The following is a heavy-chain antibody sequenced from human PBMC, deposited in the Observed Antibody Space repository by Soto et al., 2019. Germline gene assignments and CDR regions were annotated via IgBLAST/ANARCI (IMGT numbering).Heavy chain of an antibody. Sequence: GGSLRLSCAASGFTFSNYWMSWVRQAPGKGLEWVANIKYDGSERYYMDSVKGRFTISRDNPKNSLYLEMNSLKAEDTAVYYCAREWIAGGQGILVTVSS. D-gene: IGHD2-21*01. CDR2: IKYDGSER. V-gene: IGHV3-7*01. CDR3: AREWIA. CDR1: GFTFSNYW. J-gene: IGHJ4*02.